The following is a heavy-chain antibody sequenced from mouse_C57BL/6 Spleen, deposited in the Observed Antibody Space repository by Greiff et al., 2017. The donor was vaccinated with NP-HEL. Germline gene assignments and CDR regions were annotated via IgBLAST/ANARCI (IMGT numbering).Heavy chain of an antibody. CDR1: GYTFTSYW. V-gene: IGHV1-74*01. J-gene: IGHJ2*01. Sequence: QVHVKQSGAELVKPGASVKVSCKASGYTFTSYWMHWVKQRPGQGLEWIGRIHPSDSDTNYNQKFKGKATLTVDKSSSTAYMQLSSLTSEDSAVYYCATTMVTRGGFDYWGQGTTLTVSS. D-gene: IGHD2-2*01. CDR2: IHPSDSDT. CDR3: ATTMVTRGGFDY.